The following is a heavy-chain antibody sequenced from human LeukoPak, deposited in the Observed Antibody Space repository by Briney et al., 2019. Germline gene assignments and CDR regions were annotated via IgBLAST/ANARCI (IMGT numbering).Heavy chain of an antibody. CDR3: ARAGISIFGMITPNWFDP. J-gene: IGHJ5*02. Sequence: SETLSLTCTVYGGSFSDYYWSWLRQPPGKGLEWIGEISHSGSTKFNPSLKSRVTISVDTSRNQFSLNLTSVTAADTAVYYCARAGISIFGMITPNWFDPWGQGTLVSVSS. D-gene: IGHD3-3*01. CDR1: GGSFSDYY. CDR2: ISHSGST. V-gene: IGHV4-34*01.